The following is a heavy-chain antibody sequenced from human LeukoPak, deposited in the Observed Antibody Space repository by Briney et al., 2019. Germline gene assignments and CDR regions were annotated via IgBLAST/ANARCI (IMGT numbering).Heavy chain of an antibody. D-gene: IGHD6-6*01. Sequence: PGGSLRLSCAASGFTFSSYEMNWVRQAPGKGLGWVSYISSSGSTIYYADSVKGRFTISRDNAKNSLYLQMNSLRAEDTAVYYCARPPAARRGDYWGQGTLVTVSS. CDR1: GFTFSSYE. V-gene: IGHV3-48*03. CDR3: ARPPAARRGDY. CDR2: ISSSGSTI. J-gene: IGHJ4*02.